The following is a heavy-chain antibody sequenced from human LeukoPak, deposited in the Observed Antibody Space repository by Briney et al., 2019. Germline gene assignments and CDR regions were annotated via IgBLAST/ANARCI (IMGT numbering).Heavy chain of an antibody. CDR3: ARGDYYAGGGGNWFDP. CDR1: GDSMSTYY. J-gene: IGHJ5*02. CDR2: IHTSGTT. V-gene: IGHV4-4*07. D-gene: IGHD3-16*01. Sequence: PSETLSLTCTVSGDSMSTYYWSFIRQPAGKGLEWIGRIHTSGTTCYSASLKSRVTMSVDASKNQFSLRLTSVTAADTAIFYCARGDYYAGGGGNWFDPWSQGTLVTVSS.